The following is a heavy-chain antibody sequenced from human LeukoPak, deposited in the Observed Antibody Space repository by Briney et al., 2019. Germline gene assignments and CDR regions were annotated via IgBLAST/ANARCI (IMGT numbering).Heavy chain of an antibody. Sequence: SETLSLTCAVYGGSFSGYYWSWIRQPPGKGLEWIGEINHSGSTNYNPSLKSRVTISVDTSKNQFSLKLSSVTAADTAVYYCATTVVVVPAANYYFDYWGQGTLVTVSS. V-gene: IGHV4-34*01. D-gene: IGHD2-2*01. J-gene: IGHJ4*02. CDR3: ATTVVVVPAANYYFDY. CDR2: INHSGST. CDR1: GGSFSGYY.